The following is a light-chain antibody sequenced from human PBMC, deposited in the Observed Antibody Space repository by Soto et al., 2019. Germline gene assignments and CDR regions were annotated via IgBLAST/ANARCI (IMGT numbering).Light chain of an antibody. CDR2: GNG. CDR1: SSNIGAGYD. Sequence: QSALTQPPSVSGAPGQRVTISCTGSSSNIGAGYDVHWYQQLPGTAPKLLIYGNGNRPSGVPDRFSGSKSGTSASLAITGLQAEDEADYYCQSYDSSLSGYVFGTGTKVTDL. V-gene: IGLV1-40*01. CDR3: QSYDSSLSGYV. J-gene: IGLJ1*01.